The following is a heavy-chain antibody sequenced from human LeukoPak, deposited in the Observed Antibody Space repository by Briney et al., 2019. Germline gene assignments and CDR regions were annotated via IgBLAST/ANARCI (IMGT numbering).Heavy chain of an antibody. CDR3: ARGYGGNSWHFDY. V-gene: IGHV3-33*01. J-gene: IGHJ4*02. CDR1: GFTFSSYG. CDR2: IWYDGSNK. D-gene: IGHD4-23*01. Sequence: PGRSLRLSCAASGFTFSSYGMHWVRQAPGKGLEWVAVIWYDGSNKYYADSLKGRFTISSDNSKNTLYLQMNSLRAEDTAVYYCARGYGGNSWHFDYWGQGYLVTVSS.